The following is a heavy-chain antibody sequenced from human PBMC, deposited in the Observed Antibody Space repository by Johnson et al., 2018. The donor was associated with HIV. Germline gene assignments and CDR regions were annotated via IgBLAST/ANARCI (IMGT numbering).Heavy chain of an antibody. CDR2: ISYDGSNK. D-gene: IGHD3-22*01. Sequence: QVQLVESGGGVVQPGGSLRLSCAASGFTFSSYGMHWVRQAPGKGLEWVAVISYDGSNKYYADSVKGRFTISRDNSKNTLYLQMNSLRAEDTAVYYCARGGYYDSRPYDAFDIWGQGTMVTVSS. CDR1: GFTFSSYG. V-gene: IGHV3-30*03. CDR3: ARGGYYDSRPYDAFDI. J-gene: IGHJ3*02.